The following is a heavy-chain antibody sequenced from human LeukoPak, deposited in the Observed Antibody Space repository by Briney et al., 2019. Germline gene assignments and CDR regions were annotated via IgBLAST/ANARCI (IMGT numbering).Heavy chain of an antibody. J-gene: IGHJ3*02. CDR3: ARGAYDYGDYGAFDI. Sequence: SETLSLTCTVSGGSISSGGYSWSWIRQPPGKGLEWIGYIYHSGSTYYNPSLKSRVTISVDRSKNQSSLKLSSVTAADTAVYYCARGAYDYGDYGAFDIWGQGTMVTVSS. CDR2: IYHSGST. V-gene: IGHV4-30-2*01. CDR1: GGSISSGGYS. D-gene: IGHD4-17*01.